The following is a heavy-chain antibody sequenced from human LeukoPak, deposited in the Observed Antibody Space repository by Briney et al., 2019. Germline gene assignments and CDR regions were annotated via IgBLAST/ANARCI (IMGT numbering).Heavy chain of an antibody. D-gene: IGHD3-22*01. CDR3: ARSRGISSVALDY. CDR1: GGSISSGGYS. Sequence: SQTLSLTCAVSGGSISSGGYSWSWIRQPPGKGLEWIGYIYHSGSTYYNPSLKSRVTISVDRSKNQFSLKLSSVTAADTAVYYCARSRGISSVALDYWGQGTLVTVSS. V-gene: IGHV4-30-2*01. CDR2: IYHSGST. J-gene: IGHJ4*02.